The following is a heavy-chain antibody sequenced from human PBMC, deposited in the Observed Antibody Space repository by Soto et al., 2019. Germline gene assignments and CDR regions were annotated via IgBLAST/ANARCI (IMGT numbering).Heavy chain of an antibody. CDR3: AREGASTSLGRFDP. CDR1: GDSFRSFG. Sequence: QVQLVQSGAEVKKPGSSVKVSCKASGDSFRSFGISWLRQAPGQGLEWMGGIIPFIGTANYAQKSQGRVTITADVSTSTTYVELTSLTSEDTALYYCAREGASTSLGRFDPWGQGTLVTVSS. CDR2: IIPFIGTA. D-gene: IGHD1-26*01. J-gene: IGHJ5*02. V-gene: IGHV1-69*01.